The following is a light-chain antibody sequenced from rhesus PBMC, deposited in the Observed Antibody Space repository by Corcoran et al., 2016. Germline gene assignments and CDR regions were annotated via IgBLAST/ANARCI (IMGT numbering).Light chain of an antibody. CDR1: QGISNS. Sequence: DVRMTQSPSSLSASVGDTVTITCRASQGISNSLNWFQQKPGKAPKLLSFAATSWGSGVPSRCSGSGSWTDFTLPISSLQPEDFAVYYCLQHNSYPVTFGGGTKVELK. V-gene: IGKV1-28*03. J-gene: IGKJ4*01. CDR2: AAT. CDR3: LQHNSYPVT.